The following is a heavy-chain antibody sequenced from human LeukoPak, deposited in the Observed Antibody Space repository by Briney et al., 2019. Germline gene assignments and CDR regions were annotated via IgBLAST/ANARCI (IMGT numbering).Heavy chain of an antibody. CDR3: ARGRWGFGATLYDYYYYYMDV. Sequence: ASVKVSRKASGYTFTSYDINWVRQATGQGLEWMGWMNPNSGNTGYAQKFQGRVTITRNTSISTACMELSSLRSEDTAVYYCARGRWGFGATLYDYYYYYMDVWGKGTTVTVSS. V-gene: IGHV1-8*03. CDR2: MNPNSGNT. D-gene: IGHD3-10*01. J-gene: IGHJ6*03. CDR1: GYTFTSYD.